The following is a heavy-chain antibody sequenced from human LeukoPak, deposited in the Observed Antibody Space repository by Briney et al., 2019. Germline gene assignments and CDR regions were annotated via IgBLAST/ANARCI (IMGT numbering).Heavy chain of an antibody. D-gene: IGHD6-13*01. V-gene: IGHV1-3*01. CDR1: GYTFTSYA. Sequence: ASVKASCKASGYTFTSYAMHWVRQAPGQRLEWMGWINAGNGNTKYSQKFQGRVTITRDTSASTAYMELSSLRSEDTAVYYCARSDSSSWYLFDYWGQGTLVTVSS. J-gene: IGHJ4*02. CDR2: INAGNGNT. CDR3: ARSDSSSWYLFDY.